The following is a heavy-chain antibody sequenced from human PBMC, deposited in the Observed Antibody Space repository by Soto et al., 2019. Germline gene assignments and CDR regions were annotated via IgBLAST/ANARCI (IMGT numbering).Heavy chain of an antibody. J-gene: IGHJ4*02. D-gene: IGHD2-2*01. Sequence: GGSLRLSCAASGFTFSSYSMNWVRQAPGKGLEWVSYISSSSSTIYYADSVKGRFTISRDNAKNSLYLQMGSLRVEDMAVYYCAARYCSGTSCFHFDYWGQGALITVSS. CDR2: ISSSSSTI. V-gene: IGHV3-48*01. CDR1: GFTFSSYS. CDR3: AARYCSGTSCFHFDY.